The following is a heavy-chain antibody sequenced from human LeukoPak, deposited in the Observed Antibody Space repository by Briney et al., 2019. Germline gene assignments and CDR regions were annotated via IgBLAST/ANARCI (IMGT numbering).Heavy chain of an antibody. CDR3: ARVGQLASDY. Sequence: SETLSLTCAVYGGSFSGYYWSWIRQPPGKGLDWIGSIYYSGNTYYNPSLKSRVTISVDTSKNQFSLKLSSVTVADTAVYYCARVGQLASDYWGQGALVTVSS. J-gene: IGHJ4*02. D-gene: IGHD6-13*01. CDR1: GGSFSGYY. V-gene: IGHV4-34*01. CDR2: IYYSGNT.